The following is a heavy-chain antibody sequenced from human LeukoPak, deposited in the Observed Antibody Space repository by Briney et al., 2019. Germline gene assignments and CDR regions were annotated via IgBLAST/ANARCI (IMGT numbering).Heavy chain of an antibody. CDR3: ARRIRRRGPGYCSSTSWLAGYSSSCYNWFDP. D-gene: IGHD2-2*01. J-gene: IGHJ5*02. Sequence: SETLSLTCTVSGGSISSSSYYWGWIRQPPGKGLEWIGSIYYSGSTYYNPSLKSRVTISVDTSKNQFSLKLSSVTAADTAVYYCARRIRRRGPGYCSSTSWLAGYSSSCYNWFDPWGQGTLVTVSS. V-gene: IGHV4-39*07. CDR2: IYYSGST. CDR1: GGSISSSSYY.